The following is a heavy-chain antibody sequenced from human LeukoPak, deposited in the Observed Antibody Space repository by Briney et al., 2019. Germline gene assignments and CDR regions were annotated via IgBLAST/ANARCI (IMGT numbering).Heavy chain of an antibody. J-gene: IGHJ4*02. Sequence: PSETLSLTCTVSGGSISSYYWSWIRQPAGKGLEWIGRIYTSGSTNYNPSLKSRVTMSVDTSKNQFSLKLSSVTAADTAVYYCARVMYYYDSSGHYVYYFDYWGQGTLVTVSS. CDR2: IYTSGST. D-gene: IGHD3-22*01. CDR3: ARVMYYYDSSGHYVYYFDY. CDR1: GGSISSYY. V-gene: IGHV4-4*07.